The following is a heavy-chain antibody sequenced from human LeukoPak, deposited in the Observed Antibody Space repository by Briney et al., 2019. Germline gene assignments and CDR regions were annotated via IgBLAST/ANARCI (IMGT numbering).Heavy chain of an antibody. J-gene: IGHJ4*02. Sequence: GGSLRFSCAASGFTFSNSWMTWVRQAPGKGLEWVANIKFDGNEKQYVDSVKGRFTISRDNAKNSLFLQMNSLRAEDTAVYYCARLREIPVFGVVTKSTSYFDYWGQGTLVTVSS. CDR2: IKFDGNEK. CDR1: GFTFSNSW. D-gene: IGHD3-3*01. V-gene: IGHV3-7*01. CDR3: ARLREIPVFGVVTKSTSYFDY.